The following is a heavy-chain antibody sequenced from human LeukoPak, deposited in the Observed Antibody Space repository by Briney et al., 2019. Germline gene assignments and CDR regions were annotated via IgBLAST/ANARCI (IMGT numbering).Heavy chain of an antibody. Sequence: TGGSLRPSCAASGFTFSSYAMHWVRQAPGKGLEWVAVISYDGSNKYYADSVKGRFTISRDNSKNTLYLQMNSLRAEDTAVYYCAREGAGLWFGDSYYFDYWGQGTLVTVSS. J-gene: IGHJ4*02. D-gene: IGHD3-10*01. CDR1: GFTFSSYA. CDR2: ISYDGSNK. V-gene: IGHV3-30*04. CDR3: AREGAGLWFGDSYYFDY.